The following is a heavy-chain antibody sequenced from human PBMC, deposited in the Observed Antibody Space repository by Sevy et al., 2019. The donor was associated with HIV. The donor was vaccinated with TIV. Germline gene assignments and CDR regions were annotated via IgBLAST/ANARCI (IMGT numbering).Heavy chain of an antibody. CDR3: AKEGLRPYDSSSYYAGPDAFDI. CDR1: GFTFSSYG. J-gene: IGHJ3*02. Sequence: GGSLRLSCAASGFTFSSYGMSWVRQAPGKGLEWVSAISRSGGRTYYADSVKGRFTISRDNSKNTLYLQMNSLRAEDTAVYYCAKEGLRPYDSSSYYAGPDAFDIWGQGTMVTVSS. D-gene: IGHD3-22*01. CDR2: ISRSGGRT. V-gene: IGHV3-23*01.